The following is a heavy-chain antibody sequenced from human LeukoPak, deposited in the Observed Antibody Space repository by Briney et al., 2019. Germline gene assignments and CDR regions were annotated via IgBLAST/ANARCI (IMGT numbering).Heavy chain of an antibody. CDR1: GYSIGSGYY. CDR2: IYHSGNT. Sequence: SETLSLTCAVSGYSIGSGYYWGWFRQPPGKGLEWIGCIYHSGNTYYNPSLKSRVSISVDTSKNQFSLKLSSVTAADTAVYYCARQGGSSSPYYYYYMDVWGKGTTVTVSS. CDR3: ARQGGSSSPYYYYYMDV. D-gene: IGHD6-13*01. J-gene: IGHJ6*03. V-gene: IGHV4-38-2*01.